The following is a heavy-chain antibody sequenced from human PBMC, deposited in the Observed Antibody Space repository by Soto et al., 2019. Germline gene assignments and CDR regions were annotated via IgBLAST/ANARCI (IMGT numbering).Heavy chain of an antibody. CDR2: INAGNGNT. CDR3: ARDFRNYDILTGYYRIAP. Sequence: GASVKVSCKASGYTVTSYAMHWVRQAPGQRLEWMGWINAGNGNTNYAQMFQGRVTMTTDTSTSTAYMELRSLRSDDTAVYYCARDFRNYDILTGYYRIAPWGQGTLVTVSS. D-gene: IGHD3-9*01. CDR1: GYTVTSYA. J-gene: IGHJ5*02. V-gene: IGHV1-3*01.